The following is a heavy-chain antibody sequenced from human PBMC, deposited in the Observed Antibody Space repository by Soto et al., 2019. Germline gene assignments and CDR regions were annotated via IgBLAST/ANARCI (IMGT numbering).Heavy chain of an antibody. Sequence: PGGSLRLSCAASGITFSSYAMSWVRQAPWRGLEWVSAISGSGSGGGTYYADSVRGRFTISRDNSQNTLYLQMNSLRGDDTAVYYCAKARGSSGWSDLFDFWGQGTLVTVSS. J-gene: IGHJ4*02. CDR1: GITFSSYA. CDR2: ISGSGSGGGT. V-gene: IGHV3-23*01. D-gene: IGHD6-19*01. CDR3: AKARGSSGWSDLFDF.